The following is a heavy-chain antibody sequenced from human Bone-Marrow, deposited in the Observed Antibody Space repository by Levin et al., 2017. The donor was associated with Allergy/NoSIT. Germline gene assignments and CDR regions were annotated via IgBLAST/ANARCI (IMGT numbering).Heavy chain of an antibody. J-gene: IGHJ6*02. D-gene: IGHD3-22*01. V-gene: IGHV1-69*13. CDR2: IFPIFGTT. CDR3: ARPREVGHSSGYFIPPDYYGMDV. Sequence: ASVKVSCKPSGGAFRSYPISWVRQAPGQGLEWMGGIFPIFGTTNYPQKFQGRVTITADESTTTAYMELSSLRSEDTAVYYCARPREVGHSSGYFIPPDYYGMDVWGQGTTVTVSS. CDR1: GGAFRSYP.